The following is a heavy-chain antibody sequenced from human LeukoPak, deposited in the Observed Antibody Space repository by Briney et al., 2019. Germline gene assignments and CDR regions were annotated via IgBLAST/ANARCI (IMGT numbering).Heavy chain of an antibody. CDR1: GGSISSYY. Sequence: SETLSLTCSVSGGSISSYYWSWIRQPPGKGLEWIGYIFHSGITNNNPSLKNRVTISVDTSKNQFSLKLSSVTAADTAVYYCAREGQSYAFDIWGQGTMVTVSS. V-gene: IGHV4-59*01. CDR2: IFHSGIT. J-gene: IGHJ3*02. CDR3: AREGQSYAFDI.